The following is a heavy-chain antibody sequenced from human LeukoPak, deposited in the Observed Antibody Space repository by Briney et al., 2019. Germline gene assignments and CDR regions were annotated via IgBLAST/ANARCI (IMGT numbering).Heavy chain of an antibody. J-gene: IGHJ6*03. Sequence: ASVEVSCKASGYTFTSYGISWVRQAPGQGLEWMGWISAYNGNTNYAQKLQGRVTMITDTSTSTAYMELRSLRSDDTAVYYCARVGNFWSGAPWYYYYYMDVWGKGTTVTVSS. CDR1: GYTFTSYG. CDR3: ARVGNFWSGAPWYYYYYMDV. D-gene: IGHD3-3*01. CDR2: ISAYNGNT. V-gene: IGHV1-18*01.